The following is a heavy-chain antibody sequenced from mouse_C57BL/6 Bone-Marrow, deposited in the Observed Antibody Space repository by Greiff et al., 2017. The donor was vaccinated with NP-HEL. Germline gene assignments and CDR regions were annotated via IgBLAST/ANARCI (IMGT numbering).Heavy chain of an antibody. D-gene: IGHD2-5*01. CDR1: GFTFTDYY. CDR3: ARLGSNGYFDV. V-gene: IGHV7-3*01. CDR2: IRNKANGYTT. Sequence: EVMLVESGGGLVQPGGSLSLSCAASGFTFTDYYMSWVRQPPGKALEWVGFIRNKANGYTTEYSASVKGRLTISRDTSQSILYLQMNALRAEDSATYYCARLGSNGYFDVWGTGTTVTVSS. J-gene: IGHJ1*03.